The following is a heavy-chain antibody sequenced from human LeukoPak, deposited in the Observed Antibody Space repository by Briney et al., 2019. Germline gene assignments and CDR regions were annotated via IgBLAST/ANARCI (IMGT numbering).Heavy chain of an antibody. CDR3: AKVRVGATRDAFDI. D-gene: IGHD1-26*01. V-gene: IGHV3-30*02. CDR1: GFTFSSYG. CDR2: IRYDGSSK. Sequence: GGSLRLSCAASGFTFSSYGMHWVRQAPGKGLEWVAFIRYDGSSKYYADSVKGRFTISRDNSKNTLYLQMNSLRAEDTAVYYCAKVRVGATRDAFDIWGQGTMVTVSS. J-gene: IGHJ3*02.